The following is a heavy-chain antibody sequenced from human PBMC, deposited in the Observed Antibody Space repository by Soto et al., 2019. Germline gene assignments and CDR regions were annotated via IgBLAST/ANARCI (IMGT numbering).Heavy chain of an antibody. CDR2: IYYSGST. J-gene: IGHJ4*02. Sequence: SETLSLTCTVSGGSISSGDYYWSWIRQPPGKGLEWIGYIYYSGSTYYNPSLKSRVTISVDTSKNQFSLKLSSVTAADTAVYYCARDRDDYGGNFDYWGPGTLVTV. V-gene: IGHV4-30-4*01. CDR3: ARDRDDYGGNFDY. CDR1: GGSISSGDYY. D-gene: IGHD4-17*01.